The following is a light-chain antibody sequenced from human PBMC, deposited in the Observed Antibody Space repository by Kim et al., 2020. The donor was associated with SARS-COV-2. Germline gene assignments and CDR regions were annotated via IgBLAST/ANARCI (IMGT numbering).Light chain of an antibody. Sequence: VSPGQTASITCSGDKLGDKYACWYQQNPGQSPVLVIYQDTKRPSGIPERFSGSNSGNTATLTISGTQAMDEADYYCQAWDSSTVVFGGGTQLTVL. V-gene: IGLV3-1*01. CDR1: KLGDKY. CDR3: QAWDSSTVV. CDR2: QDT. J-gene: IGLJ2*01.